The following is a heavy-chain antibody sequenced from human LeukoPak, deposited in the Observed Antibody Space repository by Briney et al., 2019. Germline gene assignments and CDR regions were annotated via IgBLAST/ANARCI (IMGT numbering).Heavy chain of an antibody. D-gene: IGHD3-22*01. J-gene: IGHJ4*02. Sequence: SETLSLTCTVSGGSISSSSYYWGWIRQPPGKGLEWIGNIYYSGSTYYNPSLKSRVTISVDTSKNQFSLKLSSVTAADTAVYYCASGYDNSGYYYVPDYWGQGTLVTVS. CDR2: IYYSGST. CDR1: GGSISSSSYY. CDR3: ASGYDNSGYYYVPDY. V-gene: IGHV4-39*01.